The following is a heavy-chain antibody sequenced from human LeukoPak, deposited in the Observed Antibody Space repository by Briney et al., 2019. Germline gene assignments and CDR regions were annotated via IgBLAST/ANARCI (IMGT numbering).Heavy chain of an antibody. D-gene: IGHD3-10*01. Sequence: PGGSLRLSCAASGFTFSSYEMNWVRQAPGKGLEWVSGINWNGGSTGYADSVKGRFTISRDNAKNSLYLQMNSLRAEDTALYYCARVGVLRYYYGSEGNYYFDYWGQGTLVTVSS. CDR1: GFTFSSYE. CDR2: INWNGGST. CDR3: ARVGVLRYYYGSEGNYYFDY. V-gene: IGHV3-20*04. J-gene: IGHJ4*02.